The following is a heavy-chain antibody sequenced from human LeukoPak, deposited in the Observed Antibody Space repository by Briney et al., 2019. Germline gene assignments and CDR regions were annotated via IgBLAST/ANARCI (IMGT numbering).Heavy chain of an antibody. Sequence: SQTLSLTCAVSGGSISSGGYSWSRIRQPPGKGLEWIGYIYHSGSTYYNPSLKSRVTISVDTSKNQFSLKLSSVTAADTAVYYCARPNRLGRLDAFDIWGQGTMVTVSS. CDR2: IYHSGST. V-gene: IGHV4-30-2*03. CDR3: ARPNRLGRLDAFDI. J-gene: IGHJ3*02. CDR1: GGSISSGGYS. D-gene: IGHD1-26*01.